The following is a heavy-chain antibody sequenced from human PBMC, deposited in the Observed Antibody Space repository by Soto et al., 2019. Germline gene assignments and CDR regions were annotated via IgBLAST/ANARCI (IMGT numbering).Heavy chain of an antibody. CDR1: GYTFSGFD. CDR3: TRALRGDYGWIDL. Sequence: ASVKVSCKASGYTFSGFDINWVRQAPGQGLEWMGRMNPNSGNTGYTQKFQGRVSMTRNFSISTAYMELSSLKSEDTAVYYCTRALRGDYGWIDLWGQGTMVTVSS. CDR2: MNPNSGNT. D-gene: IGHD2-21*02. V-gene: IGHV1-8*02. J-gene: IGHJ3*01.